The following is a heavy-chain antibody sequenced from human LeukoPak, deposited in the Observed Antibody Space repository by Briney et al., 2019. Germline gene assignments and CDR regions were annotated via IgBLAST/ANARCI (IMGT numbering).Heavy chain of an antibody. D-gene: IGHD3-22*01. CDR2: ISGSGGST. J-gene: IGHJ4*02. V-gene: IGHV3-23*01. CDR1: GFTFSSYA. Sequence: PGGSLRLSCAASGFTFSSYAMSWVRQAPGKGLEWVSAISGSGGSTYYAGSVKGRFTISRDNSKNTLYLQTNSLRAEDTAVYYCAKAERITMIVVVPIDYWGQGTLVTVSS. CDR3: AKAERITMIVVVPIDY.